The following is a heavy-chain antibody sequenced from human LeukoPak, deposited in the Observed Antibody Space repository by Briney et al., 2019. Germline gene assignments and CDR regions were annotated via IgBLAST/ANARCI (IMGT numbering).Heavy chain of an antibody. V-gene: IGHV1-69*05. J-gene: IGHJ4*02. CDR1: GGTFSSYA. D-gene: IGHD6-13*01. CDR2: IIPIFGTA. CDR3: ARLAAAGFGYFDC. Sequence: ASVKVSCKASGGTFSSYAISWVRQAPGQGLEWMGGIIPIFGTANYAQKFQGRVTITTDESTSTAYMELSSLRSEDTAVYYCARLAAAGFGYFDCWGQGTLVTVSS.